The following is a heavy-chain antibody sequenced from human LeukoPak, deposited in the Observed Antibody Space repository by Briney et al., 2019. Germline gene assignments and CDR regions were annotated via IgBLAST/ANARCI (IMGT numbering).Heavy chain of an antibody. V-gene: IGHV4-59*08. J-gene: IGHJ3*02. Sequence: KPSETLSLTCTVSGGSISTYYWSWIRQPPRKGLEWIGYIYYTGSTKYNPSLKSRVTISVDTSKNQFSLKLSSVTAADMAVYYCATHRYSEWSRAFDIWGQGTMVTVPS. CDR2: IYYTGST. CDR1: GGSISTYY. CDR3: ATHRYSEWSRAFDI. D-gene: IGHD3-3*01.